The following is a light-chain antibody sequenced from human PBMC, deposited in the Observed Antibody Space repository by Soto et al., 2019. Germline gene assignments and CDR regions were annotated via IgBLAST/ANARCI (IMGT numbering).Light chain of an antibody. CDR1: SPKNRACYV. Sequence: QSVLTQPPSVSWAPGQRVTISCTGSSPKNRACYVVHWYQQFLGTAPKLLIYDNDNRPSGVPDRFSGSKSGTSASLAITGLQAEDEADYYCQSYDSSLSGSYVFGTGTKVTVL. V-gene: IGLV1-40*01. J-gene: IGLJ1*01. CDR3: QSYDSSLSGSYV. CDR2: DND.